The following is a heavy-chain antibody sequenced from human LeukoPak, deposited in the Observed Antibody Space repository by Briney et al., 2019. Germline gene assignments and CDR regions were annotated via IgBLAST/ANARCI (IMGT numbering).Heavy chain of an antibody. CDR2: MYYSGST. CDR1: GAPISNYY. V-gene: IGHV4-59*01. D-gene: IGHD5-12*01. CDR3: ARDRGYSGSFDY. J-gene: IGHJ4*02. Sequence: SEPLSLTCTVSGAPISNYYWIWIRQPPGKGLEWIGYMYYSGSTNYNPSLKSRVPISIDSSKSQFSLKLSSVTAADTAVYFCARDRGYSGSFDYWGQGTLVTVSS.